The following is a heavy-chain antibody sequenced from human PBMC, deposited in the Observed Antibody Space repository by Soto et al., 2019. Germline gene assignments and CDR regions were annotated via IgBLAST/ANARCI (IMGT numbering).Heavy chain of an antibody. CDR1: GFTLSSYA. J-gene: IGHJ4*02. V-gene: IGHV3-30-3*01. CDR3: ARSYTGSNPIDY. D-gene: IGHD1-26*01. CDR2: ISYDGSKT. Sequence: QVQLVESGGGVVQPGRSLRLSCTASGFTLSSYAMHWVRQAPGKGLEWVAVISYDGSKTYYADSVKGRFTISRDNSRNTLYVQMNSLRGEDAALYYCARSYTGSNPIDYWGQGTLVTVSS.